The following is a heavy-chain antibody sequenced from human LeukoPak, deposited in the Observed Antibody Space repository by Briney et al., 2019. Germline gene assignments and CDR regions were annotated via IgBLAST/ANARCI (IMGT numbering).Heavy chain of an antibody. CDR3: AREKYYYYYMDV. J-gene: IGHJ6*03. V-gene: IGHV3-7*01. Sequence: GGSLRLSCAASGSTFSNYWMSWVRQAPGKGREWVASIKQEGSQKYYVDSVKGRFTISRDNAKNSLYLQMNSLRAEDTAVYYCAREKYYYYYMDVWGKGTTVTISS. CDR2: IKQEGSQK. CDR1: GSTFSNYW.